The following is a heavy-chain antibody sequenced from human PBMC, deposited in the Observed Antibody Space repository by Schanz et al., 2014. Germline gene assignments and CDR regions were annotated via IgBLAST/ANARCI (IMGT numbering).Heavy chain of an antibody. CDR1: GFAFSVYG. CDR2: IWSDGSGK. J-gene: IGHJ4*02. CDR3: AKDPSHGDYDYYFDY. Sequence: QVQLVESGGGVVQPGRSLRLSCAASGFAFSVYGMHWVRQAPGKGLEWVAVIWSDGSGKYYADSVKGRFTVFRDNAKNSLYLQMNSLRAEDTAVYYCAKDPSHGDYDYYFDYWGQGTLVTVSS. D-gene: IGHD3-22*01. V-gene: IGHV3-33*03.